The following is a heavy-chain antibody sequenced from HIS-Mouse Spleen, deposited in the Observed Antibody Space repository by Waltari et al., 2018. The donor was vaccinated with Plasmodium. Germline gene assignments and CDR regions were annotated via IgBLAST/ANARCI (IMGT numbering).Heavy chain of an antibody. D-gene: IGHD6-13*01. V-gene: IGHV1-2*02. J-gene: IGHJ1*01. CDR1: GYTFTGYY. Sequence: QVQLVQSGAEVKKPGASVKVSCKASGYTFTGYYMHWLRQAPGQGIEWMGWINPNSGGTNYAQKFQGRVTMTRDTSISTAYMELSRLRSDDTAVYYCARVLGYKAAAGTFVEYFQHWGQGTLVTVSS. CDR3: ARVLGYKAAAGTFVEYFQH. CDR2: INPNSGGT.